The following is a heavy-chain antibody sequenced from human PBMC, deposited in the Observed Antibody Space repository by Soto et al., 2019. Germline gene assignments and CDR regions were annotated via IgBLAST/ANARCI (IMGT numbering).Heavy chain of an antibody. CDR2: ISSSSSYI. Sequence: PGGSLRLSCAASGFTFSSYSMNWVRQAPGKGLEWVSSISSSSSYIYYADSVKGRFTISRDNAKNSLYLQMNSLRAEDTAVYYCWAYCGGDCYSVFFDYWGQGTLVTVSS. CDR1: GFTFSSYS. J-gene: IGHJ4*02. V-gene: IGHV3-21*01. CDR3: WAYCGGDCYSVFFDY. D-gene: IGHD2-21*02.